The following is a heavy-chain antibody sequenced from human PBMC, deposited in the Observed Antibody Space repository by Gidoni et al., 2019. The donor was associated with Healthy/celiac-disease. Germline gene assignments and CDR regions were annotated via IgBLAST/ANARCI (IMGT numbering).Heavy chain of an antibody. CDR1: VCSISSYY. Sequence: QVQLQESGPGLVKPSATLSLTCTVSVCSISSYYWSWIRQPPAKGLEWIGYIYYSGSTNYNPSLKSRVTISVDTSKNQFSLKLSSVTAADTAVYYCARDTPTSGTGEYYFDYWGQGTLVTVSS. J-gene: IGHJ4*02. V-gene: IGHV4-59*01. D-gene: IGHD3-10*01. CDR2: IYYSGST. CDR3: ARDTPTSGTGEYYFDY.